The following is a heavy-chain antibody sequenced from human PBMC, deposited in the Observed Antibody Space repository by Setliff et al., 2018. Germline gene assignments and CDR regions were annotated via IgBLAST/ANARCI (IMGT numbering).Heavy chain of an antibody. V-gene: IGHV4-4*09. CDR3: ARHKSNGSGSYPSLYMDV. Sequence: SETLSLTCDISGASINNYFWSWIRQPPGKGLEWIGYIYASGSTYFNPSLRSRVTISLDTSKNQSSLKLSSVTAADTAVYYCARHKSNGSGSYPSLYMDVWGKGIMVTVSS. CDR1: GASINNYF. J-gene: IGHJ6*03. CDR2: IYASGST. D-gene: IGHD3-10*01.